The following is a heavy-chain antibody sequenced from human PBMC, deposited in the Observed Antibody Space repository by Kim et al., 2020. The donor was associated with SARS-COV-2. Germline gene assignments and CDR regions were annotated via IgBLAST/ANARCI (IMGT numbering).Heavy chain of an antibody. Sequence: ASVKVSCKASGFSFTSYDIYWVRQATGQGLEWMGWMNDDSGNTGYVEKFRGRVMMTRDTSKSTAYMELSSLRSDDTAVYYCARVMGSGSYYGYNYAMDVW. D-gene: IGHD3-10*01. CDR2: MNDDSGNT. CDR3: ARVMGSGSYYGYNYAMDV. J-gene: IGHJ6*01. CDR1: GFSFTSYD. V-gene: IGHV1-8*01.